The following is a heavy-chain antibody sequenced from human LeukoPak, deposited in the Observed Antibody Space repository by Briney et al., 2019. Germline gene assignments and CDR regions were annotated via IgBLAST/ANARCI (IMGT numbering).Heavy chain of an antibody. CDR3: ARLLTVTLFDY. D-gene: IGHD4-11*01. J-gene: IGHJ4*02. Sequence: AGGSLRLSCAASGFTFSSYGMHWVRQAPGKGLEWVAVIWYDGSNKYYADSVKGRFTISRDNSKNTLYLQMNSLRAEDTAVYYCARLLTVTLFDYWGQGTLVTVSS. CDR1: GFTFSSYG. V-gene: IGHV3-33*01. CDR2: IWYDGSNK.